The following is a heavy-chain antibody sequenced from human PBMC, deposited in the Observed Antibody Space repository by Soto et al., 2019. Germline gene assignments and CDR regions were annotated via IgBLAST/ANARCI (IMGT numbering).Heavy chain of an antibody. J-gene: IGHJ3*02. D-gene: IGHD6-13*01. CDR2: ISYDGSNK. CDR1: GFTFSNCA. CDR3: ARPYSSSWYCAFDI. V-gene: IGHV3-30-3*01. Sequence: QVQLVESGGGVVQPGRSLRLSCAASGFTFSNCAMHWVRQAPGKGLEWVAVISYDGSNKYYADSVKGRFTISRDNSKNTLYLQMNSLRAEDTAVYYCARPYSSSWYCAFDIWGQGTMVTVSS.